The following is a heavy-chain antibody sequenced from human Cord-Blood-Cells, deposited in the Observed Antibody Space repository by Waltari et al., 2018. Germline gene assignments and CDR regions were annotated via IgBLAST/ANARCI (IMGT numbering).Heavy chain of an antibody. V-gene: IGHV4-59*01. CDR1: GGSISSYY. J-gene: IGHJ6*02. CDR3: ARDFLQLGYYGMDV. D-gene: IGHD5-18*01. Sequence: QVQLQESGPGLVKPSETLSLTCTVSGGSISSYYWSWIRQPPGKGLEWIGYIYYSGSTNYNHALKSRVTISVDTSKNQFSLKLSSVTAADTAVYYCARDFLQLGYYGMDVWGQGTTVTVSS. CDR2: IYYSGST.